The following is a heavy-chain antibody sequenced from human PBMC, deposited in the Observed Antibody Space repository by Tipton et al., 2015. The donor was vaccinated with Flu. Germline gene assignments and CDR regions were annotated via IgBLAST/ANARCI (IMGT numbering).Heavy chain of an antibody. CDR3: AKDRGYCNNGICYRNYYGMDV. CDR1: GFTFSSYA. D-gene: IGHD2-8*01. Sequence: SLRPSCAASGFTFSSYAMSWVRQAPGKGLEWVSAISGSGGSTYYADSVKGRFTISRDNSKNTLSLQMNSLRAEDTAIYYCAKDRGYCNNGICYRNYYGMDVWGQGTTVTVSS. J-gene: IGHJ6*02. CDR2: ISGSGGST. V-gene: IGHV3-23*01.